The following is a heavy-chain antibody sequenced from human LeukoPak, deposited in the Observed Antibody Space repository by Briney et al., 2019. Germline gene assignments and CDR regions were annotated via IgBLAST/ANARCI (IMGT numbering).Heavy chain of an antibody. CDR3: ARGSTYYYGSGSFDY. CDR1: GGSISSYY. CDR2: IYYSGST. D-gene: IGHD3-10*01. J-gene: IGHJ4*02. Sequence: SETLSLTCTVSGGSISSYYWSWIRQPPGKGLEWIGYIYYSGSTNYNPSLKNRVTISVDTSKNQFSLKLSSVTAADTAVYYCARGSTYYYGSGSFDYWGQGTLVTVSS. V-gene: IGHV4-59*01.